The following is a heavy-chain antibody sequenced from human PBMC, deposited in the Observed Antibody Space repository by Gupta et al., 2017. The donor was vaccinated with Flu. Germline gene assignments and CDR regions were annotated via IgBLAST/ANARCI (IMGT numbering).Heavy chain of an antibody. J-gene: IGHJ4*02. V-gene: IGHV3-23*01. D-gene: IGHD2-2*01. CDR1: GFTFSSYA. CDR3: ARKGSSNSCLNY. Sequence: EVQLLESGGGLVQPGGSLRLSCAASGFTFSSYAMSWVRQAPGKGLEWVSAISGSGGSTYYADSVKGRFTISRDNAKKTLYLQMTILRAEDTAVYYWARKGSSNSCLNYWGQGTLVPVSS. CDR2: ISGSGGST.